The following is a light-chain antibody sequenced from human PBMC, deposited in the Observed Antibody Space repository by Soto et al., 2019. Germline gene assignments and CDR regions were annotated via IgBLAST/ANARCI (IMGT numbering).Light chain of an antibody. CDR3: TSYTTSSTRV. CDR1: SSDVGAYNY. V-gene: IGLV2-14*01. CDR2: DVS. Sequence: QSALTQPASVSGSPGQSITISCTGTSSDVGAYNYVSWYQQHPGKAPKVIIYDVSNRPSGVSNRFSGSKSGNTASLTISGLQAEDEADYYCTSYTTSSTRVFGTGTKVTVL. J-gene: IGLJ1*01.